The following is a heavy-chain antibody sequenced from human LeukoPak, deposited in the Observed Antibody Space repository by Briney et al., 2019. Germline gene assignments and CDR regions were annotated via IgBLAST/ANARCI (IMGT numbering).Heavy chain of an antibody. V-gene: IGHV3-23*01. D-gene: IGHD5/OR15-5a*01. CDR2: IRGSGGRT. CDR1: GFTFSSHA. CDR3: AKRVVHDYYYYGMDV. J-gene: IGHJ6*04. Sequence: GGSLTLSCAPSGFTFSSHAMSWVRQAPGKGRGWVSAIRGSGGRTYYANSVQGRFTISRDNSKNTLYLQMNSLRAEDTAVYYCAKRVVHDYYYYGMDVWGKGTTVTVS.